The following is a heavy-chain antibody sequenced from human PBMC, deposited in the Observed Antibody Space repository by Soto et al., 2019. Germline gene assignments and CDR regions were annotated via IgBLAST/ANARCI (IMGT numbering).Heavy chain of an antibody. D-gene: IGHD2-2*03. CDR3: ARDVGWAAPGSVYYYGMDV. Sequence: QVQLVESGGGVVQPGRSLRLSCAASGFTFSSYAMHWVRQAPGKGLEWVAVISYDGSNKYYADSVKGRFTISRDNSKNTLYLQMNSLRAEDTAVYYCARDVGWAAPGSVYYYGMDVW. V-gene: IGHV3-30-3*01. CDR1: GFTFSSYA. CDR2: ISYDGSNK. J-gene: IGHJ6*01.